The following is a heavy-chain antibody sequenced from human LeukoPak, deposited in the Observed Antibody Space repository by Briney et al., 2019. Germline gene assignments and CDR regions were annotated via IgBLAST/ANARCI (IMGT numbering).Heavy chain of an antibody. CDR3: AREIRGYTYY. CDR2: INPNSGGT. Sequence: ASVKVSCKASGYTFTGYYMHWVRQPPGGGVEWMGRINPNSGGTNNVQKFQGRFTMTRDTSTSTAYMELSRLRSDDTAVYYCAREIRGYTYYWGQGTLVTVSS. V-gene: IGHV1-2*06. D-gene: IGHD5-18*01. J-gene: IGHJ4*02. CDR1: GYTFTGYY.